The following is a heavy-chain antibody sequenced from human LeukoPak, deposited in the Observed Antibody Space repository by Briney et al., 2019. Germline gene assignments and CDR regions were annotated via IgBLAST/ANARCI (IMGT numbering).Heavy chain of an antibody. CDR3: ARLRGYSYGVNGFDI. J-gene: IGHJ3*02. D-gene: IGHD5-18*01. CDR1: GFTFNDYD. V-gene: IGHV3-13*01. CDR2: IGTAYDA. Sequence: GGSLRLSCAASGFTFNDYDMHWVREITGKGLEWDSGIGTAYDAHYAGSVKGRFTIFRESATNSVYLQMNSLRDGDTAVYYCARLRGYSYGVNGFDIWGQGTMVTVSS.